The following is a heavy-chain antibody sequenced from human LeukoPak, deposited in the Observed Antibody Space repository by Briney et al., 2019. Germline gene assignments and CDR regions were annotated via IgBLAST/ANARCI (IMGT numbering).Heavy chain of an antibody. V-gene: IGHV1-8*01. CDR2: MNPNSGNT. CDR3: ARDRVDIVATPYNWFDP. D-gene: IGHD5-12*01. J-gene: IGHJ5*02. CDR1: GYTFTSYD. Sequence: ASVKVSCKASGYTFTSYDINWVRQATGQGLEWMGWMNPNSGNTGYAQKFQGRVTMTRNTSISTAYMELSRLRSDDTAVYYCARDRVDIVATPYNWFDPWGQGTLVTVSS.